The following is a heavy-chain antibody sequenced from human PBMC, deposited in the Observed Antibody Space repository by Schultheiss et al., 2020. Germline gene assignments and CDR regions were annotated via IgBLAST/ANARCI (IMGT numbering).Heavy chain of an antibody. Sequence: SVKVSCKASGGTFSSYAISWVRQAPGQGLEWMGGIIPIFGTANYAQKFQGRVTITADESTSTAYMELSSLRSEDTAVYYCARELSGWYPYYYYGMDVWGEGATVTVSS. D-gene: IGHD6-19*01. J-gene: IGHJ6*02. CDR3: ARELSGWYPYYYYGMDV. CDR1: GGTFSSYA. V-gene: IGHV1-69*13. CDR2: IIPIFGTA.